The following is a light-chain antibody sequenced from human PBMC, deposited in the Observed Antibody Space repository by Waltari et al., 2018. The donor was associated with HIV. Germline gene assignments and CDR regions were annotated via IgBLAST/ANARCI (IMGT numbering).Light chain of an antibody. J-gene: IGLJ3*02. CDR3: CSYAGGTDWV. CDR1: SNDVGSYKF. V-gene: IGLV2-23*02. CDR2: EVT. Sequence: HSVLTQPASVSGSPGQSITISCTGTSNDVGSYKFVSWYQQHPGKAPKLIMYEVTNRPSGVSNRFSGAKSGNTASLTISGLQLEDEAEYHCCSYAGGTDWVFGGGTKLTVL.